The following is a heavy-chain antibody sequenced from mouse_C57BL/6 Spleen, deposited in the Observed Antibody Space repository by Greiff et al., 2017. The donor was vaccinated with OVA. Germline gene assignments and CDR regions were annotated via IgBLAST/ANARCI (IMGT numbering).Heavy chain of an antibody. V-gene: IGHV1-76*01. Sequence: QVQLQQSGAELVRPGASVKLSCKASGYTFTDYYINWVKQRPGQGLEWIARIYPGSGNTYYNEKFKGKATLTAEKSSSTAYMQLSSLTSEDSAVYSCARSTTVVEPWFAYWGQGTLVTVSA. CDR2: IYPGSGNT. D-gene: IGHD1-1*01. CDR1: GYTFTDYY. J-gene: IGHJ3*01. CDR3: ARSTTVVEPWFAY.